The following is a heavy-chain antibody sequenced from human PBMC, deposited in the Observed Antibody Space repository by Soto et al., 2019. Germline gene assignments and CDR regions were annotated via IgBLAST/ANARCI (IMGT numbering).Heavy chain of an antibody. CDR2: IIPIFGTA. V-gene: IGHV1-69*06. CDR1: GGTFSSYA. J-gene: IGHJ4*02. Sequence: GASVKVSCKASGGTFSSYAISWVRQAPGQGLEWMGGIIPIFGTANCAQKFQGRVTITADKSTSTAYMELSSLRSEDTAVYYCAQGPGTGDFDYWGQGTLVTVSS. CDR3: AQGPGTGDFDY. D-gene: IGHD2-8*02.